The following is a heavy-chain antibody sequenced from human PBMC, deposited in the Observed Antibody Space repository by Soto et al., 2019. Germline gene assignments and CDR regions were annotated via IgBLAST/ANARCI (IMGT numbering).Heavy chain of an antibody. J-gene: IGHJ5*02. CDR2: INHSGST. CDR3: ARVPFIVSRYYDFWSGYYTAQPFDP. Sequence: SETLSLTCAVYGGSFSGYYWSWIRQPPGKGLEWIGEINHSGSTNYNPSLKSRVTISVDTSKNQFSLKLSSVTAADTAVYYCARVPFIVSRYYDFWSGYYTAQPFDPWGQGTLVTVSS. D-gene: IGHD3-3*01. CDR1: GGSFSGYY. V-gene: IGHV4-34*01.